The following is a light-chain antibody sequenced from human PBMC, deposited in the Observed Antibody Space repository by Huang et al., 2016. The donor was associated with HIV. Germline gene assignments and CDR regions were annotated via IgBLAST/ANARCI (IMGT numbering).Light chain of an antibody. CDR3: QECDNWPRLT. Sequence: IVLTQSPATLSLSPGERATLSCRASQSIGNYLAWYQQKPGHPPRLLIYDASKRATDIPTRFNGTAAGTDFTLTISNLEPEDSAVYYCQECDNWPRLTLGGGTKVEIK. V-gene: IGKV3-11*01. J-gene: IGKJ4*01. CDR1: QSIGNY. CDR2: DAS.